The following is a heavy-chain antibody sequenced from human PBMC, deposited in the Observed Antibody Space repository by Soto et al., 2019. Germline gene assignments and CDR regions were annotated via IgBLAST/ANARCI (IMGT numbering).Heavy chain of an antibody. Sequence: GASVKVSCKSSGYTFSSHGITWVQQAPGQGLELLGWISAYSADTNYAQKFQGRVTMTTDTFTSTAYMDLRSLTSDDTAVYYCARSTRHYAGYAAYWGQGTLVTVSS. CDR2: ISAYSADT. CDR1: GYTFSSHG. CDR3: ARSTRHYAGYAAY. D-gene: IGHD4-17*01. V-gene: IGHV1-18*01. J-gene: IGHJ4*02.